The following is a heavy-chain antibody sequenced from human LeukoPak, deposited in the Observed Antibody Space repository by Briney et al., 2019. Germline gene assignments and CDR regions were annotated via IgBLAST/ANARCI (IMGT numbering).Heavy chain of an antibody. CDR3: AREGPQYYYDSSGPHYFDY. Sequence: GGSLRLSCAASGFTFSSYSMNWVRQAPGKGLEWVSSISSSSSYIYYADSVKGRFTISRDNAKNSLYLQMNSLRAEDTAVYYCAREGPQYYYDSSGPHYFDYWGQGTLVTVSS. D-gene: IGHD3-22*01. CDR1: GFTFSSYS. J-gene: IGHJ4*02. CDR2: ISSSSSYI. V-gene: IGHV3-21*01.